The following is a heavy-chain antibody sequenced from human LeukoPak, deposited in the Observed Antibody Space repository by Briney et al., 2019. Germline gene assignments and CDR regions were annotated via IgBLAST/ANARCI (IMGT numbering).Heavy chain of an antibody. D-gene: IGHD1-7*01. CDR3: MRGATDTTRWFDP. J-gene: IGHJ5*02. V-gene: IGHV3-9*01. Sequence: GGSLRLSCAASGFTFNDYAMHWVRQAPGKGLEWVSSISWNSVGIGYADSVKGRFTISRDNAKNSLYLQMNGLRAEDTAAYYCMRGATDTTRWFDPWGQGTLVTVSS. CDR2: ISWNSVGI. CDR1: GFTFNDYA.